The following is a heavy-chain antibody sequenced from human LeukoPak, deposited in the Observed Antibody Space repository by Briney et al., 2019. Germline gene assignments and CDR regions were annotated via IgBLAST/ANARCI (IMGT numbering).Heavy chain of an antibody. CDR1: GFTFSSYS. J-gene: IGHJ6*03. V-gene: IGHV3-48*01. CDR3: ARAPGVRLWFGELVDYYYMDV. D-gene: IGHD3-10*01. CDR2: ISSSSSTI. Sequence: PGGSLRLSCAASGFTFSSYSMNWVRQAPGKGLEWVSYISSSSSTIYYADSVKGRFTISRDNAKNSLYLQMNSLRAEDTAVYYCARAPGVRLWFGELVDYYYMDVWGKGTTVTVSS.